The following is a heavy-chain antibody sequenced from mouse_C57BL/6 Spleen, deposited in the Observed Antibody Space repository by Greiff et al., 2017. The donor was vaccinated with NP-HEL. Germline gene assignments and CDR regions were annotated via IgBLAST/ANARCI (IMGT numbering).Heavy chain of an antibody. CDR2: IDPNSGGA. J-gene: IGHJ1*03. Sequence: QVQLQQSGAELVKPGASVKLSCKASGCTFTSYWMHWVKQRPGRGLEWIGRIDPNSGGAKYNEKFKSKATLTVDKPSSTAYLHLSSLTSEDSAVYYCARSTGWLLWYFDVWGTGTTVTVSS. D-gene: IGHD2-3*01. V-gene: IGHV1-72*01. CDR1: GCTFTSYW. CDR3: ARSTGWLLWYFDV.